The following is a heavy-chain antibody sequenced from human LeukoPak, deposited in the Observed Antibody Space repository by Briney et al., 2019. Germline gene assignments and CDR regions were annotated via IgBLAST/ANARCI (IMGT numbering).Heavy chain of an antibody. CDR3: ARGKSTYYYDSSAYYYFDY. V-gene: IGHV3-30-3*01. J-gene: IGHJ4*02. D-gene: IGHD3-22*01. CDR1: GFTFSTYT. Sequence: GRSLGLSCAASGFTFSTYTMHWVRQAPGKGLDLVAVTSYDGSNKFYADSVKGRFTVSRDNSKNTLYLQMNSLRAEDTAVYYCARGKSTYYYDSSAYYYFDYWGQGTLVTVSS. CDR2: TSYDGSNK.